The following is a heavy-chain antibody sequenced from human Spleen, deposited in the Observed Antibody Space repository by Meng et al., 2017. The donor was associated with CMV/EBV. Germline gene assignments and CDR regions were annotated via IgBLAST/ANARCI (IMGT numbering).Heavy chain of an antibody. J-gene: IGHJ3*02. V-gene: IGHV3-21*01. CDR2: ISRSSTYI. Sequence: GGSLRLSCAASGFIFSNYNMNWVRQAPGKGLEWVSSISRSSTYIYYADSVKGRFTISRDSAKNSLYLQMNSLRPEDTAVYYWANTGYYYDSSGYFSDIWGQGTMVTVSS. CDR3: ANTGYYYDSSGYFSDI. CDR1: GFIFSNYN. D-gene: IGHD3-22*01.